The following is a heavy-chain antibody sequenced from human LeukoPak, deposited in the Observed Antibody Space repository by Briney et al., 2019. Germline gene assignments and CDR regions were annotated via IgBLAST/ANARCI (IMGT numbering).Heavy chain of an antibody. CDR2: TVSRGTS. Sequence: GGSLRLSCVASGFTFTSDAMNWVRQAPGKGLEWVSSTVSRGTSQYADSVKGRFTVSRDTSKNTLYLQMNSLRADDTAVYYCAKCSTSAYTTGWCNWIDPWGQGTLVTVSS. CDR1: GFTFTSDA. V-gene: IGHV3-23*01. CDR3: AKCSTSAYTTGWCNWIDP. D-gene: IGHD6-19*01. J-gene: IGHJ5*02.